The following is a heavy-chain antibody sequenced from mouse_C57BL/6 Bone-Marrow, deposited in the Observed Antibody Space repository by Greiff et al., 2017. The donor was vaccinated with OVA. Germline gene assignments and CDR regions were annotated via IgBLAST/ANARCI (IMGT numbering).Heavy chain of an antibody. CDR2: IDPENGDT. CDR1: GFNIKDDY. J-gene: IGHJ2*01. D-gene: IGHD4-1*01. Sequence: EVKLQESGAELVRPGASVKLSCTASGFNIKDDYMHWVKQRPEQGLEWIGWIDPENGDTEYASKFQGKATITADTSSNTAYLQLSSLTSEDTAVYYCTKTGYYFDYWGQGTTLTVSS. V-gene: IGHV14-4*01. CDR3: TKTGYYFDY.